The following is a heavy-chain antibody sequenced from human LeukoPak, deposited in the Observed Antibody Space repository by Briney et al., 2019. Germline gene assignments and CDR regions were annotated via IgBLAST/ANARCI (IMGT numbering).Heavy chain of an antibody. D-gene: IGHD5-24*01. J-gene: IGHJ4*02. CDR3: TVEMATITLDGDY. CDR1: GFTFSSYA. Sequence: GGSLRLSCAASGFTFSSYAMHWVRQAPGKGLEWVGRIKSKTDGGTTDYAAPVKGRFTISRDDSKNTLYLQMNSLKTEDTAVYYCTVEMATITLDGDYWGQGTLVTVSS. CDR2: IKSKTDGGTT. V-gene: IGHV3-15*01.